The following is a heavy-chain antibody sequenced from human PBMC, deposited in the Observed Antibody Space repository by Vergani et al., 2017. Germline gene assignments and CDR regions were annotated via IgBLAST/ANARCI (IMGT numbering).Heavy chain of an antibody. D-gene: IGHD6-6*01. J-gene: IGHJ3*01. Sequence: EVQLVESGGGLVQPGGSLRLSCADSGLIFSRFDMNWVRQAPAKGLEWISYISSTGSSMSYADSVKGRFTISRDNAKDSLFLQMSSLRADDTAVYYCAREYSSSSGRAFDVWGQGTKVIVSS. V-gene: IGHV3-48*03. CDR3: AREYSSSSGRAFDV. CDR1: GLIFSRFD. CDR2: ISSTGSSM.